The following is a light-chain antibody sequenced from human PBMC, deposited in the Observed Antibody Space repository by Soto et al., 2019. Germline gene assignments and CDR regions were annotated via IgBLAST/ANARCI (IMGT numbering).Light chain of an antibody. V-gene: IGKV1-6*01. CDR1: QGIRSA. CDR3: QQYDNSPIT. J-gene: IGKJ5*01. CDR2: AAS. Sequence: AIQLTQSPSSLSASVGDRVTLTCRASQGIRSALGWYQQKPGKVPKILIYAASTLQSGVPSRFSGSGFGTDFTLTISRLEPEDFAVYYCQQYDNSPITFGQGTRLEIK.